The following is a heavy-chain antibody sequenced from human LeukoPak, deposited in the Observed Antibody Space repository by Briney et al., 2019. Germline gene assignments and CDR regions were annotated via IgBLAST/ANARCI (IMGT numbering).Heavy chain of an antibody. CDR2: INPNSGGT. V-gene: IGHV1-2*06. Sequence: ASVKVSCKASGYTFTGSYMHWVRQAPGQGLEWVGRINPNSGGTSFAQKFQGSVTMTRDTSISAAYMKLSRLRSDDTAVYYCARGLENFDCWGQGTLVTVSS. J-gene: IGHJ4*02. CDR1: GYTFTGSY. D-gene: IGHD4-11*01. CDR3: ARGLENFDC.